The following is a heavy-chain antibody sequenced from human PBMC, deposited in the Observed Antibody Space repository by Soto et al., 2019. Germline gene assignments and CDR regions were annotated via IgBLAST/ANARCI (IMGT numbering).Heavy chain of an antibody. Sequence: PGGSLRLSCAASGFTFSTYGMHWVRQAPGKGLEWVALIWSDGTNKYYADSVKGRFTISRDNSKNTLYLQMNSLRAEDTAVYYCARESAAGSPGREDYYYYGMDVWGQGTTVTVSS. CDR2: IWSDGTNK. CDR1: GFTFSTYG. CDR3: ARESAAGSPGREDYYYYGMDV. D-gene: IGHD6-13*01. V-gene: IGHV3-33*01. J-gene: IGHJ6*02.